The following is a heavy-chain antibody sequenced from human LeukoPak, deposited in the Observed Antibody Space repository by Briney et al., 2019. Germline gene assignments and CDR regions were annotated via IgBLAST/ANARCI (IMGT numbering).Heavy chain of an antibody. CDR2: IYYSGST. J-gene: IGHJ5*02. CDR1: GGSISSYY. D-gene: IGHD3-22*01. CDR3: ARDYYDSSASINWFDL. Sequence: SETLSLTCTVSGGSISSYYWSWIRQPPGKGLEWIGYIYYSGSTNYNPSLKSRVTISVDTSKNQFSLKLSSVTAADTGVYYCARDYYDSSASINWFDLWGQGTLVTVSS. V-gene: IGHV4-59*01.